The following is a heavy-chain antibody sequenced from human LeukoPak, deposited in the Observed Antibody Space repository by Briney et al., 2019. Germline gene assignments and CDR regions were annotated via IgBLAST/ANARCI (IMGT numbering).Heavy chain of an antibody. CDR2: IKQDGSEK. CDR1: GFTFSSYW. D-gene: IGHD3-22*01. CDR3: ARDYYDSSGYYYDYFDY. Sequence: GGSLRLSCAASGFTFSSYWMSWVRQAPEKGLEWVANIKQDGSEKYYVDSVKGRFTISRDNAKNSLYLQMNSLRAEDTAVYYCARDYYDSSGYYYDYFDYWGQGTLVTVSS. V-gene: IGHV3-7*01. J-gene: IGHJ4*02.